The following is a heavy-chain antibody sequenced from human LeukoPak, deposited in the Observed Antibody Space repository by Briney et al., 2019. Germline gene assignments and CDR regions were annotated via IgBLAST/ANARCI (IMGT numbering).Heavy chain of an antibody. CDR1: GNSINRGYY. V-gene: IGHV4-38-2*02. CDR2: FYHSVST. Sequence: SETLSLTCTVSGNSINRGYYWGWIRQPPGKGLGWIGSFYHSVSTYYNPSLKSRVTISVDPSKNQFSLKLSSVTAADTAVYYCARDMRGGNSYYFDSWGQGTLVTVSS. CDR3: ARDMRGGNSYYFDS. D-gene: IGHD4-23*01. J-gene: IGHJ4*02.